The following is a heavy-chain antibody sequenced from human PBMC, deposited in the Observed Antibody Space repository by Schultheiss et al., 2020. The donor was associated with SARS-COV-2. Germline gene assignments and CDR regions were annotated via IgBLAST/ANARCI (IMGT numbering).Heavy chain of an antibody. CDR1: GFTFSSYW. Sequence: GGSLRLSCAASGFTFSSYWMSWVRQAPGKGLEWVSAISGSGGSTYYADSVKGRFTISRDNSKNTLYLQMNSLRAEDTAVYYCATLYSSSWYGDYWGQGTLVTVSS. J-gene: IGHJ4*02. CDR2: ISGSGGST. V-gene: IGHV3-23*01. CDR3: ATLYSSSWYGDY. D-gene: IGHD6-13*01.